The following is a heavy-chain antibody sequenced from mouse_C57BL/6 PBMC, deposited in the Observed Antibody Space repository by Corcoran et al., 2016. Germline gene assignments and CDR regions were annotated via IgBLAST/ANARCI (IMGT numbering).Heavy chain of an antibody. CDR2: INPNNGGT. J-gene: IGHJ4*01. Sequence: EVQLQQSGPELVKPGASVKISCKASGYTFTDYYINWVKQSHGKGLEWIGDINPNNGGTSYNQKFKGKATLTVDKSSSTAYMELRSLTSEDSAVYYCARYGSSYAMDYWGQGTSVTVSS. CDR3: ARYGSSYAMDY. CDR1: GYTFTDYY. D-gene: IGHD1-1*01. V-gene: IGHV1-26*01.